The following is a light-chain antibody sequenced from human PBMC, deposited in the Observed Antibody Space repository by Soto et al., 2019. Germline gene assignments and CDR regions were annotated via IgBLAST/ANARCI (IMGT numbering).Light chain of an antibody. V-gene: IGKV1-9*01. CDR2: AAS. CDR1: QGIRNF. CDR3: LQHHSFPRT. J-gene: IGKJ1*01. Sequence: DIQLTQSPSFLSASVGDRVTITCRASQGIRNFLAWYQQKPGKAPKLLIYAASTLQSGVPSRFSGSGSGTEFNLTISSLQPEDSATYYCLQHHSFPRTFGQGTKVDI.